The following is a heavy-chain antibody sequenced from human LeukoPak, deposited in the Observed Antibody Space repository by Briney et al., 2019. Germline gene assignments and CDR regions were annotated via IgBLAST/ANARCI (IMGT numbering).Heavy chain of an antibody. Sequence: SETLSLTCAVYGGSFSGYYWSWIRQPPGKGLEWIGEINHSGSTNYNPSLKSRVTISVDTSKNQFSLKLSSVTAADTAVYYCASADPQYGSGIEWGQGTLVTVSS. CDR1: GGSFSGYY. V-gene: IGHV4-34*01. J-gene: IGHJ4*02. D-gene: IGHD3-10*01. CDR3: ASADPQYGSGIE. CDR2: INHSGST.